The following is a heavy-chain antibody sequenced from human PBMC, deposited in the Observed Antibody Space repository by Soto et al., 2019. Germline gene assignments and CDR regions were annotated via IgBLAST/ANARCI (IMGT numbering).Heavy chain of an antibody. J-gene: IGHJ6*03. CDR1: GGSFSGYY. V-gene: IGHV4-34*01. D-gene: IGHD2-2*01. CDR2: INHSGSS. Sequence: PSETLSLTCAVYGGSFSGYYWSWIRQPPGKGLEWIGEINHSGSSNYNPSLKSRLTISVDTSKNQFSLKLSSVTAADTAVYYCARADCTSTTCYASTHYYYHYYMDVWDKGTTVTVSS. CDR3: ARADCTSTTCYASTHYYYHYYMDV.